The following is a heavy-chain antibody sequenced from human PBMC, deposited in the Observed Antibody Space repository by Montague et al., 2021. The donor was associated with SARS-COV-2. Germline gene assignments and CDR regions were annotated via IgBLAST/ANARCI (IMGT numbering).Heavy chain of an antibody. J-gene: IGHJ4*02. CDR3: VPLGYCSDGSCSDFDS. CDR2: LSHGGDTA. CDR1: GFSFSNYV. D-gene: IGHD2-15*01. Sequence: SLRLPCAGSGFSFSNYVMSWVRQAPGKGLEWVSSLSHGGDTAYYADSVKGRFTISRDNSKSTLYLHMNSLRAEDTAIYYCVPLGYCSDGSCSDFDSWGQGTLVTVSS. V-gene: IGHV3-23*01.